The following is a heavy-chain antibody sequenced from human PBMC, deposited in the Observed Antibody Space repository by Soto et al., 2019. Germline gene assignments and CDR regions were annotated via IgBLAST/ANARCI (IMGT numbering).Heavy chain of an antibody. V-gene: IGHV1-3*04. CDR3: ARAMPTAGYIDFDQ. CDR2: INTGSSNT. J-gene: IGHJ4*02. D-gene: IGHD3-9*01. CDR1: GYTFTSYG. Sequence: QVDLVQSGAEVKEPGASVRISCEASGYTFTSYGIHWVRQAPGQRLEWMGWINTGSSNTRYSPEFQARVTITRDTSASIAYMELNSLRSEDTAVYYCARAMPTAGYIDFDQWGQGTRVTVSS.